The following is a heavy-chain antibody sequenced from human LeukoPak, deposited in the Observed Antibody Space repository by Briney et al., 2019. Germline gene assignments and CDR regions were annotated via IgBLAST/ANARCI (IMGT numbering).Heavy chain of an antibody. CDR1: GGCISSYY. CDR3: AHGLYSGYDYFDY. Sequence: SETLSLTCTVSGGCISSYYWSWIRQPPGKGLEWIGYIYYSGSTNYNPSLKSRVTISVDTSKNQFSLKLSSVTAADTAVYYCAHGLYSGYDYFDYWGQGTLVTVSS. D-gene: IGHD5-12*01. J-gene: IGHJ4*02. CDR2: IYYSGST. V-gene: IGHV4-59*01.